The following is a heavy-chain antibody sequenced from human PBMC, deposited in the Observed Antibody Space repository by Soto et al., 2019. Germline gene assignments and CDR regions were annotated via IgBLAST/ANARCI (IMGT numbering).Heavy chain of an antibody. D-gene: IGHD1-20*01. CDR3: AREDNGGMDV. CDR2: IYSGGST. V-gene: IGHV3-66*01. CDR1: GFTVSSNY. J-gene: IGHJ6*02. Sequence: EVQLVESGGGLVQPGGSLRLSCAASGFTVSSNYLSWVRQAPGKGLEWVSVIYSGGSTYYADSVKGRFTISRDSSKNTLYLQMNRLRAEDTAVYYCAREDNGGMDVWGQGTTVTVSS.